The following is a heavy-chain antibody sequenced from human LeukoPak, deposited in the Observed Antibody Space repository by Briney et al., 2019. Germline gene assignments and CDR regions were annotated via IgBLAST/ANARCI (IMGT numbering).Heavy chain of an antibody. Sequence: SETLSLTCAVYGGSFSGYYWSWIRQPPGKGLEWIGEINHSGNTKYNPSLKSRVTISVDTSKNHFSLKLSSVTAADTAVYYCARVNSRVGFLFDHWGLGTLVTVSS. D-gene: IGHD2/OR15-2a*01. CDR2: INHSGNT. CDR1: GGSFSGYY. J-gene: IGHJ4*02. V-gene: IGHV4-34*01. CDR3: ARVNSRVGFLFDH.